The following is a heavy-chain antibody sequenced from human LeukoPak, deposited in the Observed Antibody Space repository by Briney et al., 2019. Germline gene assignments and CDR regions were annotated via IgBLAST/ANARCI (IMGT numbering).Heavy chain of an antibody. CDR3: ARAAWSRDNFDY. D-gene: IGHD2-15*01. Sequence: PSETLSLTCTVSGGSISSGSYYWSWIRQPAGKGLEWIGRIYTSGSTNYNPSLKSRVTISVDTSKNQFSLKLSSVTAADTAVYYCARAAWSRDNFDYWGQGTLVTVSS. J-gene: IGHJ4*02. CDR2: IYTSGST. V-gene: IGHV4-61*02. CDR1: GGSISSGSYY.